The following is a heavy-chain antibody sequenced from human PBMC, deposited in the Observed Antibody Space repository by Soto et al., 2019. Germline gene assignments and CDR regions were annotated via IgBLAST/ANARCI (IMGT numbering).Heavy chain of an antibody. D-gene: IGHD6-13*01. Sequence: QVQLVESGGGVVQPGRSLRLSCAASGFTFSSYAMHWVRQAPGKGLEWVAVISYDGSNKYYADSVKGRFTISRDNSKNTLYLQMNSLRAEDTAVYYCARENEAGIAAAGSFDYWGQGTLVTVSS. V-gene: IGHV3-30-3*01. J-gene: IGHJ4*02. CDR3: ARENEAGIAAAGSFDY. CDR2: ISYDGSNK. CDR1: GFTFSSYA.